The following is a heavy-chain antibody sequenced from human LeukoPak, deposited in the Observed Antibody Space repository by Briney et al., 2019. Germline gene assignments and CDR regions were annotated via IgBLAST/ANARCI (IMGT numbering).Heavy chain of an antibody. CDR1: GGSISNYY. V-gene: IGHV4-4*07. J-gene: IGHJ4*02. Sequence: SDTLSLTCTVSGGSISNYYWSWIRQPAGKGLEWIGRIYTSGSTNYNPSLKSRVTMSVDTSKNQFSLKLSSVTAADTAVYYCARGSSSSWYRWDYWGQGTLVTVSS. CDR2: IYTSGST. CDR3: ARGSSSSWYRWDY. D-gene: IGHD6-13*01.